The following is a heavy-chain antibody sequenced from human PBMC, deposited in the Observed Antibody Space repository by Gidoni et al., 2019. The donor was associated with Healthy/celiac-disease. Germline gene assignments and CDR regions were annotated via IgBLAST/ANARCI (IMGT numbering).Heavy chain of an antibody. CDR3: ARVGISSGYGKDY. V-gene: IGHV4-34*01. Sequence: QVQLQQWGAGLLKPSETLSLTCAVYGGSFSGYYWSWIRQPPGKGLEWIGEINHSGSTNYNPSLKSRVTISVDTSKNQFSLKLSSVTAADTAVYYCARVGISSGYGKDYWGQGTLVTVSS. CDR2: INHSGST. CDR1: GGSFSGYY. D-gene: IGHD5-12*01. J-gene: IGHJ4*02.